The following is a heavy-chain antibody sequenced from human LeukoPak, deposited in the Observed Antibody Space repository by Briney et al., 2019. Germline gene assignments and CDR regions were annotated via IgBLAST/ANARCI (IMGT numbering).Heavy chain of an antibody. J-gene: IGHJ3*02. D-gene: IGHD1-7*01. V-gene: IGHV1-2*02. CDR2: INPNSGGT. CDR1: GYTFSGYY. Sequence: ASVKVSCKASGYTFSGYYVHWVRQAPGQGLEWMGWINPNSGGTNYAQKFQGRVTMARDTSISTAYMELRRLGSDDTAVYYCARGFAEEGTTTGAFDIWGHGTMVTVSS. CDR3: ARGFAEEGTTTGAFDI.